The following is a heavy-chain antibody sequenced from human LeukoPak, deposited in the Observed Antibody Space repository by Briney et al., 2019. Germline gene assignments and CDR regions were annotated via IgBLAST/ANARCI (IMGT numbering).Heavy chain of an antibody. V-gene: IGHV1-2*02. CDR1: GYTFTSYY. CDR3: ARASSGWYNWFDP. CDR2: SDPKSGAT. J-gene: IGHJ5*02. D-gene: IGHD6-19*01. Sequence: ASVKVSCKTSGYTFTSYYIHWLRQAPGQRFEWMGWSDPKSGATKYEHFQGRVTMTRDTSISTAYMELSRLTSDDTAVYYCARASSGWYNWFDPWGQGTLVTVSS.